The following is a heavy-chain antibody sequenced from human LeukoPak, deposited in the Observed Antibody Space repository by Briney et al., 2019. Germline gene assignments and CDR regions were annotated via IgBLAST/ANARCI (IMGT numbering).Heavy chain of an antibody. CDR1: GFTLSNYW. J-gene: IGHJ4*01. Sequence: GGSLRLTCSASGFTLSNYWMHWVRQAPGKGLVWVARLHSNGAFTTYADSVKGRFTISRDTAKNTLYLQMNSLRVEDTAVYYCARFVVVTAGDYWGQGTLVTVSS. CDR3: ARFVVVTAGDY. D-gene: IGHD2-21*02. CDR2: LHSNGAFT. V-gene: IGHV3-74*01.